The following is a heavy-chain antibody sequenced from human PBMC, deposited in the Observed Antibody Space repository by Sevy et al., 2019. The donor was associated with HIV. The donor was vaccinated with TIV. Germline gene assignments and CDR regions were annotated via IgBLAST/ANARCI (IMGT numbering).Heavy chain of an antibody. Sequence: HIHLSRSGPTLVKPTQTLTLTCTFSGFSLNTSGVGVGWIRQPPGEALEWLALIYWDDAKRYSPSLKNRLTITKDSSKNQVALTMTNLDPVDTATYYCARRFSDYSLFYFDYWGLGTLVTVSS. D-gene: IGHD3-16*01. CDR1: GFSLNTSGVG. J-gene: IGHJ4*02. V-gene: IGHV2-5*02. CDR2: IYWDDAK. CDR3: ARRFSDYSLFYFDY.